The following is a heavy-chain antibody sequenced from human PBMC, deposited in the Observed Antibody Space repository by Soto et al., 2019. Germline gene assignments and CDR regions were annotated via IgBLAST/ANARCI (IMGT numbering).Heavy chain of an antibody. V-gene: IGHV1-18*04. Sequence: ASVMVSCKASGYTFTSYGISWVRQAPGQGLEWMGWISAYNGNTNYAQKLQGRVTMTTDTSTSTAYMELRSLRSDDTAVYYCARGAGGSSWPFYGMDVWGQGTTVTVSS. CDR3: ARGAGGSSWPFYGMDV. CDR1: GYTFTSYG. J-gene: IGHJ6*02. D-gene: IGHD6-13*01. CDR2: ISAYNGNT.